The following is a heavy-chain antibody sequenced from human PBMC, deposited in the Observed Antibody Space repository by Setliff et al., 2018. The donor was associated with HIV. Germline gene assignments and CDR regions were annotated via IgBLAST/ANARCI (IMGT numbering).Heavy chain of an antibody. V-gene: IGHV1-18*01. CDR1: GYMFIAYG. Sequence: ASVTVSCTTSGYMFIAYGMSWVRRATGQGLEWMGWIGPYNDRTEYAQEFQGRVSLTIDTSASTAYMELRSLRSDDTAVYYCAKSCDVPSKPGPYYYSMDVWGKGTTVTAP. CDR2: IGPYNDRT. D-gene: IGHD2-2*01. J-gene: IGHJ6*03. CDR3: AKSCDVPSKPGPYYYSMDV.